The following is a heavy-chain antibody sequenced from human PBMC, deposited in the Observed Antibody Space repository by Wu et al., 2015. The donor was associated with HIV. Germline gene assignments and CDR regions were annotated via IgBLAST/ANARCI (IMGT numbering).Heavy chain of an antibody. CDR3: ARDPGLSSSYYYMDV. CDR2: LNPSGGRR. J-gene: IGHJ6*03. CDR1: GYTFTTYS. Sequence: QVQLVQSGAEVKEPGASVKISCKASGYTFTTYSIHWVRQAPGQGLEWVGTLNPSGGRRRNALKFRDRITMTRDMSTSTVYMELKRLTSEDTAVYYCARDPGLSSSYYYMDVWGKGTDGHRLL. V-gene: IGHV1-46*03. D-gene: IGHD2/OR15-2a*01.